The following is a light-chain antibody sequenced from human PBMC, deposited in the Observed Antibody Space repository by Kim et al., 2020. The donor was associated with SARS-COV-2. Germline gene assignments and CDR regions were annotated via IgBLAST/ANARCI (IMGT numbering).Light chain of an antibody. CDR3: QQYGRSLYS. Sequence: EIVLTQSPDTLSLSPGERATLSCRASQSVASSYLAWYQHKPGLAPRLLIYGASNRATGIPDRFSGSGSGTDFTLTISRLEPEDSAVYYCQQYGRSLYSFGQGTKLEI. CDR2: GAS. J-gene: IGKJ2*03. CDR1: QSVASSY. V-gene: IGKV3-20*01.